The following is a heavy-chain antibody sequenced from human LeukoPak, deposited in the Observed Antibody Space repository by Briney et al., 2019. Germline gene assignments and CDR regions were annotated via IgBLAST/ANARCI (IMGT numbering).Heavy chain of an antibody. Sequence: PGGSLRFSCAASGFTFSTYSMNWVRQAPGKGLEWVSSISSSSTYIYYADSVRGRFTISRDNAKNSLYLQMNSLRAEDMALYYCAKEHIAAAALDYWGQGTLVTVSS. CDR3: AKEHIAAAALDY. CDR1: GFTFSTYS. V-gene: IGHV3-21*04. J-gene: IGHJ4*02. CDR2: ISSSSTYI. D-gene: IGHD6-13*01.